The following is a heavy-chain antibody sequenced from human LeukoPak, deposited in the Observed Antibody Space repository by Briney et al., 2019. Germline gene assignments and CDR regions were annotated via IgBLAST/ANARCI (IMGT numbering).Heavy chain of an antibody. CDR1: GYTFTSHS. CDR3: AREQYYYDNSGYYDF. Sequence: GASVKVSCKASGYTFTSHSINWLRQAPGQGLEWMGWITAYNGNTNYAQKLQGRVTMTTDTSTSTAYMELRSLRSDDTAVYYCAREQYYYDNSGYYDFWGQGTQVTVSS. CDR2: ITAYNGNT. V-gene: IGHV1-18*01. J-gene: IGHJ4*02. D-gene: IGHD3-22*01.